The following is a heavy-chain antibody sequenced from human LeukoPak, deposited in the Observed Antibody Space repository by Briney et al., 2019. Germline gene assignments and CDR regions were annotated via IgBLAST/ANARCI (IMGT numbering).Heavy chain of an antibody. CDR3: ASIIAAAGFDY. V-gene: IGHV1-46*01. D-gene: IGHD6-13*01. CDR1: GYTFTSYY. CDR2: INPSGGST. J-gene: IGHJ4*02. Sequence: ASVKVSCKASGYTFTSYYMHWVRQAPGQGLEWMGIINPSGGSTSYAQKFQGRVTMTRDTSTSTVYMELRSLRSEDTAVYYCASIIAAAGFDYWGQGTLVTVSS.